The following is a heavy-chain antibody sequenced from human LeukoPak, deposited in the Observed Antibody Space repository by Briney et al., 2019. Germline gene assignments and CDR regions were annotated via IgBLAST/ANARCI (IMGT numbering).Heavy chain of an antibody. D-gene: IGHD6-19*01. Sequence: GGSLRLSCAASGFTFSSYGMHWVRQAPGKGLEWVAVIWYDGSNKYYADSVKGRFTISRDNSKNTLYLQMNSLRAEDTAVYYCARSGGYSSGWYDYFDYWGRGTLVTVSS. CDR2: IWYDGSNK. J-gene: IGHJ4*02. CDR3: ARSGGYSSGWYDYFDY. V-gene: IGHV3-33*01. CDR1: GFTFSSYG.